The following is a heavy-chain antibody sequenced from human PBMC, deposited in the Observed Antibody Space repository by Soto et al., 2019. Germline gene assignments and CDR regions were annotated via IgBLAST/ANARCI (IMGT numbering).Heavy chain of an antibody. V-gene: IGHV1-18*01. Sequence: QVQLVQSGAEVKNHGASVKVSCKASGYTFTRYGIGWARQAPGQGLEWKGWINTYNGNTNYAKNVQGRVTLTTDTSKSTAYMELRILRSNDTAIYYCAMVDVYVTPSPQDVWGQGTTVIVSS. D-gene: IGHD3-16*01. CDR1: GYTFTRYG. J-gene: IGHJ6*02. CDR2: INTYNGNT. CDR3: AMVDVYVTPSPQDV.